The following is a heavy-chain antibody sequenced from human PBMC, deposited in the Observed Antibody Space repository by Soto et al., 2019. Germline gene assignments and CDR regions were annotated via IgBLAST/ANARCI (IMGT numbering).Heavy chain of an antibody. CDR2: ISAYNGNT. Sequence: QVQLVQSGAEVKKPGASVKVSCKASGYTFTSYGISWVRQAPGQGLEWMGWISAYNGNTNYAQKLQGRVTMTTDTSTSTAYMEVSSLRSDDTAVYYCAKYAYFYGSGSPLQFDPWGQGTLVTVSS. V-gene: IGHV1-18*04. CDR1: GYTFTSYG. CDR3: AKYAYFYGSGSPLQFDP. D-gene: IGHD3-10*01. J-gene: IGHJ5*02.